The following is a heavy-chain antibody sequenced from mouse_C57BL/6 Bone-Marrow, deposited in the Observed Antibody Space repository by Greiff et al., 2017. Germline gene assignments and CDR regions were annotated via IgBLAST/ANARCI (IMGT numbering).Heavy chain of an antibody. Sequence: EVKLMESGGGLVKPGGSLKLSCAASGFTFSSYTMSWVRQTPEKRLEWVATLSGGGGNTYYPDSVKGRFTISRDNAKNTLYLQMSSLRSEDTALYYCAFKAWFAYWGQGTLVTVSA. CDR2: LSGGGGNT. CDR3: AFKAWFAY. CDR1: GFTFSSYT. V-gene: IGHV5-9*01. J-gene: IGHJ3*01.